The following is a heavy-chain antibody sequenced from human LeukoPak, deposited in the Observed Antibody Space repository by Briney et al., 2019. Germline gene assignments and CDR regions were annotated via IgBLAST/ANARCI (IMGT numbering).Heavy chain of an antibody. CDR1: AFAFSSYS. V-gene: IGHV3-48*01. Sequence: GGSLRLSCAASAFAFSSYSMNWVRQAPGKGLEWVSYISSSGSTTYYADSVKGRFTISRDNAKNSLYLQMNSLRAEDTAVYYCASYCSTTSCYAVDYWGQGALVTVSS. D-gene: IGHD2-2*01. J-gene: IGHJ4*02. CDR2: ISSSGSTT. CDR3: ASYCSTTSCYAVDY.